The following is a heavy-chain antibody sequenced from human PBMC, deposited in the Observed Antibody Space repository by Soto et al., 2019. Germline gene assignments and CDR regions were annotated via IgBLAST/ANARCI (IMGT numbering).Heavy chain of an antibody. CDR2: IYPGDSDT. D-gene: IGHD6-13*01. Sequence: GESLKISCKGSGYRFTSYWIGWVRQMPGKGLECMGIIYPGDSDTRYSPSFQGQVTISADKSISTAYLQWSSLKASDTAMYYCARLQAAAGDNDLTFDYWGQGTLVTVSS. CDR3: ARLQAAAGDNDLTFDY. CDR1: GYRFTSYW. J-gene: IGHJ4*02. V-gene: IGHV5-51*01.